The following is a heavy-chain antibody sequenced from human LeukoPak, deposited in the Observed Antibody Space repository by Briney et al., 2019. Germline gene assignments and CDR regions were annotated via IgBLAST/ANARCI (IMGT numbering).Heavy chain of an antibody. Sequence: GGSLRLSCAASGFTVSSNYMNWVRQAPGKGLEWVSVIYSGGSAYYADSVKGRFTISRDNSKNTLYLQMNSLRADDTAVYYCASQRRVDLGYAFNLWGQGTTVTVSS. CDR2: IYSGGSA. CDR1: GFTVSSNY. CDR3: ASQRRVDLGYAFNL. D-gene: IGHD2-2*01. V-gene: IGHV3-66*04. J-gene: IGHJ6*02.